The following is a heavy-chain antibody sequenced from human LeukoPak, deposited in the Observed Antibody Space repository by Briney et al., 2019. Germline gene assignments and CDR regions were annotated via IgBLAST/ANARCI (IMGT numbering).Heavy chain of an antibody. CDR3: ARDRAAGLLPLDY. Sequence: GSLRLSCAASGFTFSIYAMSWVRQAPGKGLEWVSAISGSGGSTYYADSVKGRFTISRDTPKNTLYLQMNSLRAEDTAVYYCARDRAAGLLPLDYWGQGTLVTVSS. D-gene: IGHD6-13*01. CDR2: ISGSGGST. CDR1: GFTFSIYA. V-gene: IGHV3-23*01. J-gene: IGHJ4*02.